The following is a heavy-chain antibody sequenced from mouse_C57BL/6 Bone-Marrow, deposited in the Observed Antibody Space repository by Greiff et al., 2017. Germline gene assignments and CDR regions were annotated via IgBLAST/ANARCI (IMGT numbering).Heavy chain of an antibody. CDR1: GYTFTSYG. D-gene: IGHD1-1*01. V-gene: IGHV1-81*01. Sequence: QVQLQQSGAELARPGASVKLSCKASGYTFTSYGISWVKQRTGQGLEWIGEIYPRSGNTYYNEKFKGKATLTADKSSSTAYMELRSLTSEDSAVYCCASSRVITTVVASYYYAMDYWGQGTSVTVSS. CDR2: IYPRSGNT. CDR3: ASSRVITTVVASYYYAMDY. J-gene: IGHJ4*01.